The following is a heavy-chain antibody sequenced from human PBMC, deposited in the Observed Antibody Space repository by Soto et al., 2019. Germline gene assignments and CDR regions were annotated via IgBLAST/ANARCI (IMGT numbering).Heavy chain of an antibody. CDR1: GFTFSSYD. CDR2: IGTAGNT. Sequence: GGSLRLSCADSGFTFSSYDMHWVRQATGKGLEWVSAIGTAGNTYYPGSVKGRFTISRENAKNSLYLQMNSLRAGDTAVYYCARGRGLAFDYWGQGTLVTVSS. J-gene: IGHJ4*02. D-gene: IGHD3-10*01. CDR3: ARGRGLAFDY. V-gene: IGHV3-13*01.